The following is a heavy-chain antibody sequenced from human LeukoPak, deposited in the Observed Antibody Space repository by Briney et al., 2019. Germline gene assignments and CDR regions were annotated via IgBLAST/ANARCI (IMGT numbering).Heavy chain of an antibody. CDR2: IYSGGST. V-gene: IGHV3-66*01. CDR1: GFTVSSNH. Sequence: GGSLRLSCAASGFTVSSNHMSWVRQAPGKGLEWVSVIYSGGSTYYADSVKGRFTISRDNSKNTLYLQMNSLRAEDTAVYYCARYCSSTSCYTDAFDIWGQGTMDTVSS. CDR3: ARYCSSTSCYTDAFDI. J-gene: IGHJ3*02. D-gene: IGHD2-2*02.